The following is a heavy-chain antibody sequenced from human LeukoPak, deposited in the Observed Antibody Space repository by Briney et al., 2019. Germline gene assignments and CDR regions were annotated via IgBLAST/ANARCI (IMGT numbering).Heavy chain of an antibody. V-gene: IGHV1-69*13. CDR1: GGTFSSYA. CDR3: ARDPSPYYYDSSGHGDY. D-gene: IGHD3-22*01. Sequence: SVKVSCKASGGTFSSYAISWVRQAPGQGLEWMGGIIPIFGTANYAQKFQGRVTITADEPTSTAYMELSSLRSEDTAVYYCARDPSPYYYDSSGHGDYWGQGTLVTVSS. J-gene: IGHJ4*02. CDR2: IIPIFGTA.